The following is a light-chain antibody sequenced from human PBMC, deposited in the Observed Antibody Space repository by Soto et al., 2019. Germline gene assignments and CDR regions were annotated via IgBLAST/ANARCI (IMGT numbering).Light chain of an antibody. CDR2: DAS. V-gene: IGKV1-5*01. CDR3: QQYNSYWT. J-gene: IGKJ1*01. CDR1: QSIDSW. Sequence: DIQMTQSPSTLSASVGDRVTITCRASQSIDSWLAWYHQKPGKAPKLLIYDASSLESGVPSRFSGSGSGTEFTLTISGLQPDDFATYYCQQYNSYWTFGQGTKVEIK.